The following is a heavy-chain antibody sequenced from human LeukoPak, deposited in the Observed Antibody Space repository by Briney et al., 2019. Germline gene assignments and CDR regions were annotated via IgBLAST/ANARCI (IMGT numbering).Heavy chain of an antibody. CDR2: IDHSGRT. J-gene: IGHJ2*01. CDR3: ARHSGWMNWYFEL. D-gene: IGHD6-19*01. CDR1: GGSLSGYY. Sequence: PSETLSLTCAFYGGSLSGYYWTWIRQSPGKGLEWMGEIDHSGRTNHNPSLERQVTISLDTSKNQFSLKVNPATAADTAVYFCARHSGWMNWYFELWGRGTLVTVSS. V-gene: IGHV4-34*01.